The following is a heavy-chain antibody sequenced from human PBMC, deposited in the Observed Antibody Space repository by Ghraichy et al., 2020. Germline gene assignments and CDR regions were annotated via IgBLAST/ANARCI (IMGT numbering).Heavy chain of an antibody. CDR3: ARDFYDFWSGYSVYFFDY. CDR2: ISSSSSYI. V-gene: IGHV3-21*01. Sequence: GGSLRLSCAASGFTFSSYSMNWVRQAPGKGLEWVSSISSSSSYIYYADSVKGRFTISRDNAKNSLYLQMNSLRAEDTAVYYCARDFYDFWSGYSVYFFDYWGQGTLVTVSS. D-gene: IGHD3-3*01. J-gene: IGHJ4*02. CDR1: GFTFSSYS.